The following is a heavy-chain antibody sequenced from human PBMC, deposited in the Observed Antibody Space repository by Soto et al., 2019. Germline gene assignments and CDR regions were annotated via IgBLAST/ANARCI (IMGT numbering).Heavy chain of an antibody. J-gene: IGHJ3*02. CDR1: GFTFSSYS. Sequence: GGSLRLSCAASGFTFSSYSMNWVRQAPGKGLEWVSSISSSSSYIYYADSVKGRFTISRDNAKNSLYLQMNSLRAEDTAVYYCARKIYGDYDGVAAFDIWGQGTMVTVSS. D-gene: IGHD4-17*01. V-gene: IGHV3-21*01. CDR3: ARKIYGDYDGVAAFDI. CDR2: ISSSSSYI.